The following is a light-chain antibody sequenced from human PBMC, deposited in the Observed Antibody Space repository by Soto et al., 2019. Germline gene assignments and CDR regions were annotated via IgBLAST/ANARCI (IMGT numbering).Light chain of an antibody. J-gene: IGLJ7*01. V-gene: IGLV3-21*02. CDR1: NIGSES. CDR2: DDS. Sequence: SYELTQPPSVSVAPGQTARITCGGNNIGSESVHWYQQKPGQAPMVVVYDDSDRPSGIPERFSGSNSGNTATLTISRVEGGDEADYYCATWDDSLNAAVFGGGTQLTVL. CDR3: ATWDDSLNAAV.